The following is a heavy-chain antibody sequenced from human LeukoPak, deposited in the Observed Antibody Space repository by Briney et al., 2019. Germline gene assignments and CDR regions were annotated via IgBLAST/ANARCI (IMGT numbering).Heavy chain of an antibody. J-gene: IGHJ5*02. CDR1: GGSFSGYY. CDR2: INHSGST. V-gene: IGHV4-34*01. D-gene: IGHD6-19*01. Sequence: SETLSLTCAVYGGSFSGYYWSWIRQPPGKGLEWIGEINHSGSTNYNKSLKSRVTISVDTSKNQFSLKLGSVTAADTAVHYCARQVAVAGGFDPWGQGTLVTVSS. CDR3: ARQVAVAGGFDP.